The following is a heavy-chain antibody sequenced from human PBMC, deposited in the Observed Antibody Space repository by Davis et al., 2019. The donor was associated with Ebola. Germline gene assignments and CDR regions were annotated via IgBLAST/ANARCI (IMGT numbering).Heavy chain of an antibody. CDR3: ARHKWPGQWLFDY. V-gene: IGHV4-34*01. D-gene: IGHD6-19*01. Sequence: MPSETLSLTCAVYGGSFSGYYWSWIRQPPGKGLEWIGEINHSGSTNYNPSLKSRLTISVDTSKNQFSLKLNSVTATDTAVYYCARHKWPGQWLFDYWGQGTLVTVSS. CDR1: GGSFSGYY. J-gene: IGHJ4*02. CDR2: INHSGST.